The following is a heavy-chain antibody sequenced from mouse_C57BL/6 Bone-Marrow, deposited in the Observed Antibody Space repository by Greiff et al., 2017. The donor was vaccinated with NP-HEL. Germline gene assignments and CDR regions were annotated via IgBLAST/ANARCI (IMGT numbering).Heavy chain of an antibody. CDR1: GYTFTSYW. CDR3: ATVYYDYPFFDY. J-gene: IGHJ2*01. CDR2: IHPNSGST. V-gene: IGHV1-64*01. Sequence: QVQLQQPGAELVKPGASVKLSCKASGYTFTSYWMHWVKQRPGQGLEWIGMIHPNSGSTNYNEKFKSKATLTVDKSSSTAYMQLSSLTSEDSAVYYCATVYYDYPFFDYWGQGTTLTVSS. D-gene: IGHD2-4*01.